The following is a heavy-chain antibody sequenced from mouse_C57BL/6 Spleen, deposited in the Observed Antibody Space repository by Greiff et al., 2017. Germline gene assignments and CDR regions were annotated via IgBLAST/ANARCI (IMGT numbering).Heavy chain of an antibody. V-gene: IGHV1-4*01. Sequence: VQLQQSGAELARPGASVKMSCKASGYTFTSYTMHWVKQRPGQGLEWIGYINPSSGYTKYNQKFKDKATLTADKSSSTAYMQLSSLTSEDSAVYYCTRTYYDYDFDVWGTGTTVTVSS. D-gene: IGHD2-4*01. CDR2: INPSSGYT. CDR1: GYTFTSYT. CDR3: TRTYYDYDFDV. J-gene: IGHJ1*03.